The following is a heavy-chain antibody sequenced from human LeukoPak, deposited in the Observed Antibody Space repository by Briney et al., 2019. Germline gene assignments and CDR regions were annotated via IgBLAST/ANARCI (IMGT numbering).Heavy chain of an antibody. CDR3: ARDMYYGDYEIDY. CDR1: GFTFSSYN. CDR2: ITSSSSTI. Sequence: GGSLRLSCAASGFTFSSYNMNWVRQAPGKGLEWVSYITSSSSTIYYADFVKGRFTISRDNAKNSLFLQMNSLRDEDTAEYYCARDMYYGDYEIDYWGQGTLVTVSS. V-gene: IGHV3-48*02. D-gene: IGHD4-17*01. J-gene: IGHJ4*02.